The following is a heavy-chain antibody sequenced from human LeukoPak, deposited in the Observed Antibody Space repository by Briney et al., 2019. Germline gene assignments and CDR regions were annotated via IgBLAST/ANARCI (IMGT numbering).Heavy chain of an antibody. CDR3: ARETGYAYGRAPLDY. Sequence: ASETLSLTCTVSGGSISSSSYYWGWIRQPPGKGLEWIGSIYYSGSTYYNPSLKSRVTISVDTSKNQFSLKLSSVTAADTAVYYCARETGYAYGRAPLDYWGQGTLVTVSS. J-gene: IGHJ4*02. CDR2: IYYSGST. D-gene: IGHD5-18*01. CDR1: GGSISSSSYY. V-gene: IGHV4-39*07.